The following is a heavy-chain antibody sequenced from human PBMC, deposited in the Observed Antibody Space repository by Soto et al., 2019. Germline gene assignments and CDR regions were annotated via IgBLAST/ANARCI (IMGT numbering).Heavy chain of an antibody. V-gene: IGHV3-30*18. CDR3: AKGTAVARQHFAN. CDR2: ISGDGSDK. CDR1: GFTFSDFG. D-gene: IGHD6-19*01. J-gene: IGHJ4*02. Sequence: QVQVVESGGGVVQPERSLRLSCAIPGFTFSDFGMHWVRQAPGKGLEWVAAISGDGSDKYYVGSVQGRFTISRDNTKNALYLQMNSLRSEDTAVYYCAKGTAVARQHFANWGQGTLVTVSS.